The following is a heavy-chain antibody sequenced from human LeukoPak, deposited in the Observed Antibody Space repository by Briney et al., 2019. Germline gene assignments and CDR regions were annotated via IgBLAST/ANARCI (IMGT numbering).Heavy chain of an antibody. CDR2: IYYSGST. V-gene: IGHV4-59*01. D-gene: IGHD3-22*01. J-gene: IGHJ5*02. Sequence: PSETLSLTCTVPGGSISSYYWSWIRQPPGKGLEWIGYIYYSGSTNYNPSLKSRVTISVDTSKNQFSLKLSSVTAADTAVYYCARTPYYYDSSGYYGDNWFDPWGQGTLVTVSS. CDR3: ARTPYYYDSSGYYGDNWFDP. CDR1: GGSISSYY.